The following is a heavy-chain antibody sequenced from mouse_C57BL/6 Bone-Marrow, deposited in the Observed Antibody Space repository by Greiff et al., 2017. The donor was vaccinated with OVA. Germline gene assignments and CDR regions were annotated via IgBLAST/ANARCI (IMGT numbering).Heavy chain of an antibody. Sequence: QVQLQQSGAELVKPGASVKLSCKASGYTFTSYWMQWVKQRPGQGLEWIGEIDPSDSYTNYNQKFKGKATLTVDTSSSTAYMQLSSLTSEDSAVYYCASGDTTVVAFYYYAMDYWGQGTSVTVSS. CDR2: IDPSDSYT. CDR3: ASGDTTVVAFYYYAMDY. CDR1: GYTFTSYW. D-gene: IGHD1-1*01. J-gene: IGHJ4*01. V-gene: IGHV1-50*01.